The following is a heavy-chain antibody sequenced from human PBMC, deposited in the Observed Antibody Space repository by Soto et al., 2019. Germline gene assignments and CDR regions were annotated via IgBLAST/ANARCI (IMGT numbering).Heavy chain of an antibody. Sequence: EVQLLESGGGLVQPGGSLRLSCAASGFTFSSYAMRWVRQGPVKGLEWVSAISGSGGSTYYADSVKGRFTISRDNSKNTPYLQMNSLRAEDTAVYYCARRGSGSYYDYWGQGTLVTVSS. V-gene: IGHV3-23*01. J-gene: IGHJ4*02. CDR3: ARRGSGSYYDY. D-gene: IGHD1-26*01. CDR1: GFTFSSYA. CDR2: ISGSGGST.